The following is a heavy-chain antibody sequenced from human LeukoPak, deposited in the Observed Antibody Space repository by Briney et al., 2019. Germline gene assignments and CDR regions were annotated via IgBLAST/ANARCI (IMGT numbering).Heavy chain of an antibody. CDR3: ARDSSRRPQSYDISTSFSTDS. CDR2: INPHIGGT. V-gene: IGHV1-2*02. D-gene: IGHD3-9*01. Sequence: ASVKVSCKASGYMFNAYYIHWVRQAPGQGLEWMGYINPHIGGTDYAQRFQGRITMTRDTSINTAYLELRNLRPDDTAVYYCARDSSRRPQSYDISTSFSTDSWGQGTLVTVFS. J-gene: IGHJ4*02. CDR1: GYMFNAYY.